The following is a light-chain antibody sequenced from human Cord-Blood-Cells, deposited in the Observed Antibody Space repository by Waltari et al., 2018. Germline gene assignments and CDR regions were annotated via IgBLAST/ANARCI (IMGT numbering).Light chain of an antibody. J-gene: IGKJ4*01. CDR3: QQRSNWPPLT. V-gene: IGKV3-11*01. CDR1: QRVSSY. CDR2: DAS. Sequence: IVLTQSPATLSLSPGERATLSCRASQRVSSYLAWYQQKPGQAPRLLIYDASNRATGIPARFSGSGSGTDFTLTISSLEPEDLAVYYGQQRSNWPPLTFGGGTKVEIK.